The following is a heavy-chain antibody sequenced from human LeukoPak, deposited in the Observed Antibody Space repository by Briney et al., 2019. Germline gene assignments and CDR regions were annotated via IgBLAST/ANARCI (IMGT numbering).Heavy chain of an antibody. V-gene: IGHV1-18*01. CDR3: ARDWGAPHTLNFDS. CDR2: ISGYNGDT. J-gene: IGHJ4*02. CDR1: GYTFTSYA. Sequence: ASVKVSCKASGYTFTSYAMNWVRQAPGQGLEWMAWISGYNGDTNCVQKFQDRLTMTTDASTSTAYLELTSLRSDDTAVYYCARDWGAPHTLNFDSWGQGTLVTVSS. D-gene: IGHD1-26*01.